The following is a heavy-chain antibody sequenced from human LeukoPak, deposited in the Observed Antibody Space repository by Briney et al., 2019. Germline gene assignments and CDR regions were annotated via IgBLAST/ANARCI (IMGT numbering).Heavy chain of an antibody. Sequence: GGSLRLSCGASGFTFSTYGMHWVRQAPGKGLEWVAFIRYDGSNKYYADSVKGRFTISRDNSKNTLYLQMNILRAEDTAVYFCAKDKDPWKSTSISDFNYWGQGTLVTVSS. CDR3: AKDKDPWKSTSISDFNY. D-gene: IGHD1-1*01. J-gene: IGHJ4*02. V-gene: IGHV3-30*02. CDR2: IRYDGSNK. CDR1: GFTFSTYG.